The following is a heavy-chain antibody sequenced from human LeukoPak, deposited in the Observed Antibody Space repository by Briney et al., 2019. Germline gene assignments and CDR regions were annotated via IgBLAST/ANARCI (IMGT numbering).Heavy chain of an antibody. J-gene: IGHJ4*02. CDR1: GFTITTYA. Sequence: GGSLRLSCAASGFTITTYAVNWVRQAPGKGLEWVSGIGGGGTEYYADSVKGRFIISSDNSQNLVHLQMNSLTVEDTAVYYCARARGALDYWGQGTLVTVS. CDR2: IGGGGTE. V-gene: IGHV3-23*01. D-gene: IGHD1-26*01. CDR3: ARARGALDY.